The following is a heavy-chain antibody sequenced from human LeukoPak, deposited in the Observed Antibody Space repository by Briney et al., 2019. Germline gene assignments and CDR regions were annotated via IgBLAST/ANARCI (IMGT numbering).Heavy chain of an antibody. D-gene: IGHD1-26*01. CDR2: ISKNGGST. Sequence: PGGSLRLSCAASGFTFDDYPMHWVRQAPGMGLEWVSLISKNGGSTYYADSVKGRFTISRDNTKNSLYLQVGSLRDEDTAIYYCARMRGPTTGALDIWGPGTMVAVSS. J-gene: IGHJ3*02. CDR3: ARMRGPTTGALDI. V-gene: IGHV3-43*02. CDR1: GFTFDDYP.